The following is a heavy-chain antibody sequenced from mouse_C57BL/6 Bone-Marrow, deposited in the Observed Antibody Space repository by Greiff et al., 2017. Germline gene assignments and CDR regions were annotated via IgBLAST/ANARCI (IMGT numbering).Heavy chain of an antibody. CDR3: ARLLTGHFDY. CDR1: GFTFSSYG. V-gene: IGHV5-6*01. D-gene: IGHD4-1*01. J-gene: IGHJ2*01. CDR2: ISSGGSYT. Sequence: EVMLVESGGDLVKPGGSLKLSCAASGFTFSSYGMSWVRQTPDKRLEWVATISSGGSYTYYPDSVKGRFTLSRDNAKNTLYLQMSSLKAEDTAMYYCARLLTGHFDYWGQGTTLTVSS.